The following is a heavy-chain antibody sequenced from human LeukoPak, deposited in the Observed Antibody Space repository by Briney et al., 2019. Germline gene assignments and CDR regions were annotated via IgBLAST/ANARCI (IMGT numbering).Heavy chain of an antibody. CDR2: ISGGGGNT. V-gene: IGHV3-23*01. Sequence: PGGSLRLSCAASGFTFRSYPTSWVRQAPGKGLEWVSGISGGGGNTYYADSVKDRFTISRDNSKTTLYLQMNSLRAEDTALYYCAKSGMYDYGDYWDWGQGTLVTVSS. D-gene: IGHD4-17*01. CDR1: GFTFRSYP. J-gene: IGHJ4*02. CDR3: AKSGMYDYGDYWD.